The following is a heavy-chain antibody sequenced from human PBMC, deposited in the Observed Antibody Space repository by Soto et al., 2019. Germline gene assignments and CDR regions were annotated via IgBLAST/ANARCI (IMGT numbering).Heavy chain of an antibody. CDR3: ARRYGTTFDV. CDR2: IYHSGST. J-gene: IGHJ4*02. CDR1: GGSISRYS. V-gene: IGHV4-59*01. D-gene: IGHD1-7*01. Sequence: PSETLSLTCTVSGGSISRYSWSWIRQPPGKGLEWIGYIYHSGSTYYNPSLKSRVTISVDTSKNQFSLKLSSVTAADTAVYYCARRYGTTFDVWGQGTLVTVSS.